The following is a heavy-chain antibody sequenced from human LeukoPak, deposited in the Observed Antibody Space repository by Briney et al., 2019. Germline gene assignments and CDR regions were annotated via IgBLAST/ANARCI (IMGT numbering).Heavy chain of an antibody. CDR2: INPNSGGT. CDR1: GYTFTAYY. Sequence: ASVNVSCKASGYTFTAYYMHWVRQAPGQGLDWMGWINPNSGGTNYAQKFQGRVTMTRDTSISTAYMELSRLRSDDTAVYYCARDTGSPYYFDYWGQGTLVTVSS. D-gene: IGHD1-26*01. J-gene: IGHJ4*02. CDR3: ARDTGSPYYFDY. V-gene: IGHV1-2*02.